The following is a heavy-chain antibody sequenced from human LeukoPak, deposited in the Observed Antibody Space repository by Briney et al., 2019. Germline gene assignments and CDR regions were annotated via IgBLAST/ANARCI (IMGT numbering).Heavy chain of an antibody. CDR3: ARDYYDSSGYYYEGSNY. J-gene: IGHJ4*02. CDR2: ISSSSSTI. D-gene: IGHD3-22*01. Sequence: PGGSLRLSCAASGFTFSSYRMNWVRQAPGKGLEWISHISSSSSTIDYADSVKSRFTISRDNSKNSLYLQMNSLRAEDTAVYYCARDYYDSSGYYYEGSNYWGQGTLVTVSS. CDR1: GFTFSSYR. V-gene: IGHV3-48*01.